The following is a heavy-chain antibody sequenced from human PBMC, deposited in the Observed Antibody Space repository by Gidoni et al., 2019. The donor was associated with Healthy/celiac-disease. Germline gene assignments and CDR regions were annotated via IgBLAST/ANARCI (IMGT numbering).Heavy chain of an antibody. V-gene: IGHV3-23*01. CDR3: AKDLLGPIGYSYGVFDY. D-gene: IGHD5-18*01. CDR1: GFTFSCYA. CDR2: ISGSGGST. J-gene: IGHJ4*02. Sequence: EVQLLESGGGLVQPVGSLRLSCAASGFTFSCYAMSWVRQAPGKGLEWVSAISGSGGSTYYADSVKGRFTISRDNSKNTLYLQMNSLRAEDTAVYYCAKDLLGPIGYSYGVFDYWGQGTLVTVSS.